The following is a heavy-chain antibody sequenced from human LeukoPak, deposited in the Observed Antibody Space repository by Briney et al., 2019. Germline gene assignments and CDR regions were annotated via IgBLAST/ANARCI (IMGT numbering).Heavy chain of an antibody. V-gene: IGHV3-30-3*01. CDR2: ISYDGSNK. D-gene: IGHD2-15*01. CDR1: GFTFSSYA. Sequence: PGGSPRLSCAASGFTFSSYAMHWVRQAPGKGLEWVAVISYDGSNKYYADSVKGRFTISRDNSKNTLYLQMNSLRAEDTAVYYCASIVVVVAANGSDAFDIWGQGTMVTVSS. CDR3: ASIVVVVAANGSDAFDI. J-gene: IGHJ3*02.